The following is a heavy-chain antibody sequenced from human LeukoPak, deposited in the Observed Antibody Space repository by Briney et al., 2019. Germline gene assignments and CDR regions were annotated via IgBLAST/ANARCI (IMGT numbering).Heavy chain of an antibody. D-gene: IGHD1-7*01. Sequence: ASVKVSCKASGGTFSSYAISWVRQAPGQGLEWMGGIIPIFGTANYAQKFQGRVTITADESTSTAYMELSSLRSEDTAVYYCARITGTTDYYYYYMDVWGKGTTVTVSS. J-gene: IGHJ6*03. CDR2: IIPIFGTA. V-gene: IGHV1-69*01. CDR3: ARITGTTDYYYYYMDV. CDR1: GGTFSSYA.